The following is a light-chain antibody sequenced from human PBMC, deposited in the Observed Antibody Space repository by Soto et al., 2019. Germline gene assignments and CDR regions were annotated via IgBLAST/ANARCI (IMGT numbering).Light chain of an antibody. J-gene: IGKJ2*01. CDR1: RSLARNY. CDR3: QQYGSSIMYT. V-gene: IGKV3-20*01. CDR2: GAS. Sequence: DIVLTQSPGTLSLSPGESATLSCRASRSLARNYLAWYQQKPGQAPRLLFYGASTRATGVPDRFSGSGSGTAFVLTISRLEPEDFAIYYCQQYGSSIMYTFGQGTKLEI.